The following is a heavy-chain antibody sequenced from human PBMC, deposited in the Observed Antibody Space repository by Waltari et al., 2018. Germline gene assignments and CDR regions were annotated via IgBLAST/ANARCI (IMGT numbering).Heavy chain of an antibody. D-gene: IGHD6-19*01. CDR2: IYYSGST. J-gene: IGHJ4*02. Sequence: QLQLQESGPGLVKPSETLSFTCTVSGGSIRSSSYYWGWIRQPPGKGLEWIGRIYYSGSTYYHPSLKSRVTISVDTSKNQFSLKLSSVTAADTAVYYCATKRESSASGFDYWGQGTLVTVSS. CDR3: ATKRESSASGFDY. V-gene: IGHV4-39*01. CDR1: GGSIRSSSYY.